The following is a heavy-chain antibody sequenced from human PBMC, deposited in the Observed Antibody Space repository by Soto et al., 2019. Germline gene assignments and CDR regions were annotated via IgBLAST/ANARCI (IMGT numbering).Heavy chain of an antibody. CDR3: ARDPQYYDILTGYYYYYYMDV. D-gene: IGHD3-9*01. Sequence: GASVKVSCKASGGTFSSYTISWVRQAPGQGLEWMGRIIPILGIANYAQKFQGRVTITADKSTSTAYMELSSLRSEDTAVYYCARDPQYYDILTGYYYYYYMDVWGKGTTVTVSS. CDR1: GGTFSSYT. CDR2: IIPILGIA. V-gene: IGHV1-69*04. J-gene: IGHJ6*03.